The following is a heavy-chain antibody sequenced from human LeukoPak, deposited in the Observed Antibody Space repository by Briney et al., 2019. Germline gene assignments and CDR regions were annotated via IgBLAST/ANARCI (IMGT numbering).Heavy chain of an antibody. CDR2: ISGSSSTI. D-gene: IGHD5-18*01. J-gene: IGHJ4*02. V-gene: IGHV3-48*01. Sequence: GGSLRLSCAASGFSFSGYNMNWVRQAPGKGLEWVSYISGSSSTIYYADSVKGRFTISRGNAKNSLYLQMNSLRAEDTAVYYCARPYGGYSYGFFDYWGQGTLVTVS. CDR3: ARPYGGYSYGFFDY. CDR1: GFSFSGYN.